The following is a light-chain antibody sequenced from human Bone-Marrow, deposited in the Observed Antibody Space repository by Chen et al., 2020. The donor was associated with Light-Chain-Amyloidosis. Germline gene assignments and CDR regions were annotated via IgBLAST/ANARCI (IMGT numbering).Light chain of an antibody. Sequence: SYELTQDPAVSVTLGQTVRNTCQGDSLRYYPATWYQQKPGQAPVLVISRNNNRPSGISDRFSGSSSGNAASLTITGAQAEDEADYHCSSRDTTGNHLLFGGGTSLTVL. CDR2: RNN. CDR1: SLRYYP. V-gene: IGLV3-19*01. J-gene: IGLJ2*01. CDR3: SSRDTTGNHLL.